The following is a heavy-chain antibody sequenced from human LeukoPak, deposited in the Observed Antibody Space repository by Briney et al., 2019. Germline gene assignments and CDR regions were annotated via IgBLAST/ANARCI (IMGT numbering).Heavy chain of an antibody. Sequence: GGSLRLSCAASGFTFSSYWMSWVRQAPGKGLEWVANIKQDGSEKYYVDSVKGRFTISRDNAKNSLYLQMNSLRAEDTAVYYCARARGSIAVAGTDYWGQGTLVTVSS. CDR3: ARARGSIAVAGTDY. V-gene: IGHV3-7*01. CDR2: IKQDGSEK. D-gene: IGHD6-19*01. J-gene: IGHJ4*02. CDR1: GFTFSSYW.